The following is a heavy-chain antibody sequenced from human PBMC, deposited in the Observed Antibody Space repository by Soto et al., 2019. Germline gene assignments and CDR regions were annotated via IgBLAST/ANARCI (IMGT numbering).Heavy chain of an antibody. CDR1: GFTFRKFW. CDR3: AIQDCTNDVCLEAAVTVGGALES. D-gene: IGHD2-8*01. CDR2: ISSDGTTT. Sequence: EVQLVQSGAGLAQPGKSLRLSCAASGFTFRKFWMHWVRQVPGKGPVWVSYISSDGTTTDYADSVKGRFTISRDNAKDTLYLQMDSLRAEDTAVYYCAIQDCTNDVCLEAAVTVGGALESWGQGTLVTVSS. J-gene: IGHJ1*01. V-gene: IGHV3-74*01.